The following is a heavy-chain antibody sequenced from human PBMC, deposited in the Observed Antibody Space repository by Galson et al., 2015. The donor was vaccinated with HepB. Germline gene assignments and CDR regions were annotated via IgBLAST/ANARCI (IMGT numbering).Heavy chain of an antibody. Sequence: SLRLSCVASGSTYSTYRMSWVRQAPGKGLEWVANIKEDESVKYYADSVKGRFTISRDNAKKSLYLQMNSLRAEDTAVYYCARDFWSGYSSFFDYWGQGTLVTVSS. D-gene: IGHD3-3*01. V-gene: IGHV3-7*01. CDR2: IKEDESVK. CDR3: ARDFWSGYSSFFDY. J-gene: IGHJ4*02. CDR1: GSTYSTYR.